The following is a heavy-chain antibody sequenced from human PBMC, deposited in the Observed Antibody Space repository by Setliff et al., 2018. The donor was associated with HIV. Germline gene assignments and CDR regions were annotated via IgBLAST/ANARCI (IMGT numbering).Heavy chain of an antibody. CDR2: INTHTGNT. CDR1: GYNLHNYG. CDR3: ARGKTWLRFLDY. Sequence: ASVKVSCKASGYNLHNYGITWVRQAPGQGLEWLGWINTHTGNTNSAQRFQGRVTMTTDTSTSTAYMELRSLRSDDTAVYYCARGKTWLRFLDYWGQGTLVTVSS. D-gene: IGHD5-12*01. J-gene: IGHJ4*02. V-gene: IGHV1-18*01.